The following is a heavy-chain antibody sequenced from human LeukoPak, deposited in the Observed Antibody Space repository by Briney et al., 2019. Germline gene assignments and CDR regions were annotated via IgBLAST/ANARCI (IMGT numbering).Heavy chain of an antibody. CDR1: GFTFDDYA. Sequence: GGSLRLSCAASGFTFDDYAMHWVRQAPGKGLEWVSGISWNSGSIGYADSVKGRFTISRDNAKNSLYLQMNSLRAEDTALYYCAKELGYCSSTSCPRGDAFDIWGQGTMVTVSS. V-gene: IGHV3-9*01. D-gene: IGHD2-2*01. CDR3: AKELGYCSSTSCPRGDAFDI. CDR2: ISWNSGSI. J-gene: IGHJ3*02.